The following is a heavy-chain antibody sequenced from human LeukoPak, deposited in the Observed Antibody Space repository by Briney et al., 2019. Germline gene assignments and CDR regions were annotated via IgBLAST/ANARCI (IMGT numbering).Heavy chain of an antibody. CDR1: GGSISGYY. V-gene: IGHV4-4*07. CDR2: IYNSGST. CDR3: ARADFWSGYRFDY. Sequence: SETLSLTCTVSGGSISGYYWSWIRQPSGKGLEWIGRIYNSGSTNYNPSLKSRVTMSVDTSKNQFSLKLSSVTAADTAVYYCARADFWSGYRFDYWGRGTLLTVSS. J-gene: IGHJ4*02. D-gene: IGHD3-3*01.